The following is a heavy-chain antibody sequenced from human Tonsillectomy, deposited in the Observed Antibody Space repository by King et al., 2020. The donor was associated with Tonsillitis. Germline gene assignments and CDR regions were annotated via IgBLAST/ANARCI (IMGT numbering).Heavy chain of an antibody. CDR3: ARARPAGYYYYYGIAV. D-gene: IGHD1-14*01. Sequence: VQLQESGPGLVKPSETLSLTCTVSGGAVSSGTYYWSWIRQPQGKGLEWIGDINYSGSTNYTPSLKSRVTILVDTSKNQFSLKLTSVTAADTAVCDCARARPAGYYYYYGIAVWGQGTTVTVSS. CDR2: INYSGST. J-gene: IGHJ6*02. CDR1: GGAVSSGTYY. V-gene: IGHV4-61*01.